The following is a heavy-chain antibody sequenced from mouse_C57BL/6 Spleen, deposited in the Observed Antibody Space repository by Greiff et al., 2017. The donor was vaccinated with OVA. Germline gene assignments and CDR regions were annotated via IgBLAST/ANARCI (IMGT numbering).Heavy chain of an antibody. CDR1: GFTFSRYN. V-gene: IGHV5-9*01. Sequence: EVKLMESGGGLVKPGGSLKLSCAASGFTFSRYNMSWVRQTPEKRLEWVANISGGGGNTYYPASVKGRFTISRDTAKHTLYLQMSSLRTVDTALYYCTRHEEGITTVVDWYFDVWGTGTTVTVSS. J-gene: IGHJ1*03. CDR2: ISGGGGNT. CDR3: TRHEEGITTVVDWYFDV. D-gene: IGHD1-1*01.